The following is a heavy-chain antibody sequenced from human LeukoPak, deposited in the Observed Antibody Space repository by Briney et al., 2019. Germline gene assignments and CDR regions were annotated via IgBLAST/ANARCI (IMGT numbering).Heavy chain of an antibody. V-gene: IGHV3-21*01. CDR3: ARDPGRAGTTEWYYFDY. J-gene: IGHJ4*02. CDR2: ISSSSSYK. CDR1: GFTFSTYS. Sequence: GGSLRLSCAASGFTFSTYSMNWVRQAPGKGLEWVSSISSSSSYKYYADSVKGRFTISRDNSKNTLYLQMGSLRAEDMAVYYCARDPGRAGTTEWYYFDYWGQGTLVTVSS. D-gene: IGHD3-3*01.